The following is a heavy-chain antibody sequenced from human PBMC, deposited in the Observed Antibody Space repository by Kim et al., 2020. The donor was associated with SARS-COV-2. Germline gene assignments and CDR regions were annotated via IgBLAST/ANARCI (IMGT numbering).Heavy chain of an antibody. CDR3: ARRWLVRRYFDY. D-gene: IGHD6-19*01. J-gene: IGHJ4*02. V-gene: IGHV4-39*01. Sequence: YYNRSRKSRVTISVDTSKHQFSLKLCSVTSEDKAVYYCARRWLVRRYFDYWGQGTLVTVSS.